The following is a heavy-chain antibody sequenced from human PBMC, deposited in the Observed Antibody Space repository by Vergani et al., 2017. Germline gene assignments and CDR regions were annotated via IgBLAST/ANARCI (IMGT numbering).Heavy chain of an antibody. J-gene: IGHJ6*02. Sequence: QMQLVQSGPEVKKPGTSVKVSCKASGFTFTSSAVQWVRQARGQRLEWIGWIVVGSGNTNYAQKFQERVTITRDMSTSTAYRELSSLRSEDTAVYYCAAGGYYYDSSGYPRTSYYYYGMDVWGQGTTVTVSS. D-gene: IGHD3-22*01. CDR2: IVVGSGNT. CDR3: AAGGYYYDSSGYPRTSYYYYGMDV. V-gene: IGHV1-58*01. CDR1: GFTFTSSA.